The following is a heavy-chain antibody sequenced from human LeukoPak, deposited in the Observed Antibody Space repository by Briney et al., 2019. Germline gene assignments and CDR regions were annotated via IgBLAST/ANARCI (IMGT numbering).Heavy chain of an antibody. CDR3: AKRVTPGKYYFDY. CDR2: ISGSGGST. V-gene: IGHV3-23*01. CDR1: GFTFSSYG. Sequence: GGSLRLSCAASGFTFSSYGMSWVRQAPGKGLEWVSAISGSGGSTYYADSVKGRFTISRDNSKNTLYLQMNSLRAEDTAVYYCAKRVTPGKYYFDYWGQGTLVTVSS. J-gene: IGHJ4*02.